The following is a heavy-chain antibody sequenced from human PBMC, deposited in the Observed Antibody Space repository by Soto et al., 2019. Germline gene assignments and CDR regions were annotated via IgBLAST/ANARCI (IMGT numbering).Heavy chain of an antibody. CDR3: ERGGGPYVWFNEF. V-gene: IGHV1-69*01. J-gene: IGHJ4*02. CDR1: GGLFSSFA. CDR2: IIPVFGTT. Sequence: QEHLVQSGPEVKRPGSSVKVSCKDSGGLFSSFAISWVRQAPGQGLEWLGGIIPVFGTTNYAEKFQGRVTITADESTNTAYMELSSLRSGDTAMYYFERGGGPYVWFNEFWGQGTLVTVSS. D-gene: IGHD3-16*01.